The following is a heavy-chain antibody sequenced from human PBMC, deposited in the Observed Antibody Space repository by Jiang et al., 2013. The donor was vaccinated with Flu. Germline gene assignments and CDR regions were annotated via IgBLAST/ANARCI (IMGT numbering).Heavy chain of an antibody. Sequence: VQLVESGGGVVQPGRSLRLSCAASGFTFSSYAMHWVRQAPGKGLEWVAVISYDGSNKYYADSVKGRFTISRDNSKNTLYLQMNSLRAEDTAVYYCARAHSSGWPYFDYWGQGTLVTVSS. J-gene: IGHJ4*02. CDR1: GFTFSSYA. CDR2: ISYDGSNK. CDR3: ARAHSSGWPYFDY. V-gene: IGHV3-30-3*01. D-gene: IGHD6-19*01.